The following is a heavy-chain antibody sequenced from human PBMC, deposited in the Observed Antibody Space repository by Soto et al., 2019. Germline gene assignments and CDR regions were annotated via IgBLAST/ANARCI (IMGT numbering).Heavy chain of an antibody. V-gene: IGHV3-21*01. CDR3: ARESLGGTDFDP. D-gene: IGHD1-1*01. Sequence: GGSLRLSCAASGFTFSSYSMNWVRQAPGKGLEWVSSISSSSSYIYYADSVKGRFTISRDNAKNSLYLQMNSLRAEDTAVYYCARESLGGTDFDPWGQGTLVTVSS. CDR2: ISSSSSYI. CDR1: GFTFSSYS. J-gene: IGHJ5*02.